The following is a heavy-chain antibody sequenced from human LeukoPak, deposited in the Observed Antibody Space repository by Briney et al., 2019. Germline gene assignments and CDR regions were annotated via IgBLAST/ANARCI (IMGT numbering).Heavy chain of an antibody. V-gene: IGHV1-46*01. CDR3: ARDGDYYDSSGGYYYYMDV. D-gene: IGHD3-22*01. Sequence: ASVKVSCRASGYTFTSYYMHWVRQAPGQGLEWMGIINPSGGSTSYAQKFQGRVTMTRDTSTSTVYMELSSLRSEDTAVYYCARDGDYYDSSGGYYYYMDVWGKGTTVTVSS. J-gene: IGHJ6*03. CDR1: GYTFTSYY. CDR2: INPSGGST.